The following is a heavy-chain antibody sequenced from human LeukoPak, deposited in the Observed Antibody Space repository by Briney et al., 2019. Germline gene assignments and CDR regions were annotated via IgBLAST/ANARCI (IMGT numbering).Heavy chain of an antibody. J-gene: IGHJ4*02. CDR1: GFTFSNYE. CDR3: ARVAYCAGDCHHMDS. Sequence: PGGSLRLSCAASGFTFSNYEMNWVRQAPGKGLEWVSYISSIGGTMYYADSVKGRFTISRDNAKNSLYLQMNSLRAEDTAVYYCARVAYCAGDCHHMDSWGQGTLVTVSS. D-gene: IGHD2-21*02. CDR2: ISSIGGTM. V-gene: IGHV3-48*03.